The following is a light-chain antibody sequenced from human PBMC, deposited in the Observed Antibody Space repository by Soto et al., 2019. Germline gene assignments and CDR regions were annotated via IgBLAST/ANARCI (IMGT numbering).Light chain of an antibody. CDR3: QQYGSLPIT. J-gene: IGKJ5*01. Sequence: DIQMTQSPSSLSASIGDRVTISCQASQDIGNFLNWYQQKPGKAPYLLIYDASNLDTGVSSRFSGRGSGRQFSITITSLPPDDVATYFCQQYGSLPITFGQGTRLDIK. CDR2: DAS. CDR1: QDIGNF. V-gene: IGKV1-33*01.